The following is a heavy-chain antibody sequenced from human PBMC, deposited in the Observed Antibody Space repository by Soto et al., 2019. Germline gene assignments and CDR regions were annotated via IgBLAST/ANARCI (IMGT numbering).Heavy chain of an antibody. CDR3: ARMIQLWYYFDY. D-gene: IGHD5-18*01. Sequence: GGSLRLSCAASGFTFSSYAMHWVRQAPGKGLEYVSTISSNSSYIYYANSVKGRFTISRDNAKNSLYLQMNSLRAEDTAVYYCARMIQLWYYFDYWGQGTLVTV. J-gene: IGHJ4*02. CDR1: GFTFSSYA. CDR2: ISSNSSYI. V-gene: IGHV3-21*01.